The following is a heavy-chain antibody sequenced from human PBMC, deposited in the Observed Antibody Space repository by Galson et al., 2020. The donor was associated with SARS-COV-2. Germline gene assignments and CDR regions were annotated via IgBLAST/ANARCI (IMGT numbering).Heavy chain of an antibody. J-gene: IGHJ3*02. V-gene: IGHV4-59*01. CDR3: ARGLRYFDWLFASAINDAFDI. CDR1: GGSISSYY. CDR2: IYYSGST. Sequence: ASETLSLTCTVSGGSISSYYWSWIRQPPGKGLEWIGYIYYSGSTNYNPSLKSRVTISVDTSKNQFSLKLSSVTAADTAVYYCARGLRYFDWLFASAINDAFDIWGQGTMVTVSS. D-gene: IGHD3-9*01.